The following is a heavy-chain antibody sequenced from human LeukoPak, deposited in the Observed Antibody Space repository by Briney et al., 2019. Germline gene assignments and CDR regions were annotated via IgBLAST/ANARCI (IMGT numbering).Heavy chain of an antibody. J-gene: IGHJ5*02. CDR3: AGGLPYKYCSSTSCYQRATPWFDP. D-gene: IGHD2-2*01. CDR1: GGSFSGYY. CDR2: INHSGST. V-gene: IGHV4-34*01. Sequence: SETLSLTCAVYGGSFSGYYWSWIRQPPGKGLEWIGEINHSGSTDYNPSLKSRVTISVDTSKNQFSLKLSSVTAADTAVYYCAGGLPYKYCSSTSCYQRATPWFDPWGQGTLVTVSS.